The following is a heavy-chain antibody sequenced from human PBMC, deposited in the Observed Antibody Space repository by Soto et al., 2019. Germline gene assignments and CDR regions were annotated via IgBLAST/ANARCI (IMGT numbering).Heavy chain of an antibody. J-gene: IGHJ4*02. CDR1: GDSINSDKYY. V-gene: IGHV4-39*01. CDR2: IYYRGNT. CDR3: ASRYTSAWYVVY. D-gene: IGHD6-19*01. Sequence: PSETLSLTCSVSGDSINSDKYYWGWIRQPPGKGLEWIGSIYYRGNTYYNPSLQTRVTISLDKSKSQFSLKLNSVTAADSAVYYCASRYTSAWYVVYWGQGTQVTVSS.